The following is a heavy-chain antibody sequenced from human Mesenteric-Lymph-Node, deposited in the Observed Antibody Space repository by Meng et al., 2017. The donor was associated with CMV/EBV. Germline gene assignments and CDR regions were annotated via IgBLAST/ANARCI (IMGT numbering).Heavy chain of an antibody. CDR2: IHNNIGDP. CDR3: ARGGFSNNGRFDY. V-gene: IGHV7-4-1*02. CDR1: GYTFGNDA. D-gene: IGHD1/OR15-1a*01. Sequence: KAYGYTFGNDAMNWVRQAPGQGPEWMGWIHNNIGDPTYAQGFTGRFVVSFDTSVSTTYLQISSLQAEDTAVYYCARGGFSNNGRFDYWGQGTLVTVSS. J-gene: IGHJ4*02.